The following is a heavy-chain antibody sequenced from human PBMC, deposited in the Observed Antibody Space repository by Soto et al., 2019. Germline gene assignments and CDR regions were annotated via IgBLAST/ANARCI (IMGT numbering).Heavy chain of an antibody. V-gene: IGHV4-30-4*01. D-gene: IGHD3-22*01. CDR3: ARDRAYYYDSSGPL. CDR2: IYYSGST. CDR1: GGSISSGDYY. Sequence: SETLSLTCTVSGGSISSGDYYWSWIRQPPGKGLEWIGYIYYSGSTYYNPSLKSRVTISVDTSKNQFSLKLSSVTAADTAVYYCARDRAYYYDSSGPLWGQGTLVTVSS. J-gene: IGHJ4*02.